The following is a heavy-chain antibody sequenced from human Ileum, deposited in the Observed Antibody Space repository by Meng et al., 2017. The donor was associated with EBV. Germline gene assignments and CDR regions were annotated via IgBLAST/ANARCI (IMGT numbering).Heavy chain of an antibody. J-gene: IGHJ5*02. Sequence: QVQLQESGPGSVKPSXXLPLTCPVPGDSISSGSYYWSWIRQPPGKGLEWIGQFYSGITSFNPSLEGRVAISVDTSRNKFSLIMTSVTAADTAVYYCARAGYSTGWEGRWFDPWCHGTLVTVSS. CDR1: GDSISSGSYY. CDR3: ARAGYSTGWEGRWFDP. D-gene: IGHD2-8*02. CDR2: FYSGIT. V-gene: IGHV4-61*01.